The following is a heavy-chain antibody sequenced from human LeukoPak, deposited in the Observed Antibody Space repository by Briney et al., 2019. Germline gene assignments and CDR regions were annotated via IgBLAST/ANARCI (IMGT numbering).Heavy chain of an antibody. D-gene: IGHD6-13*01. V-gene: IGHV4-59*01. Sequence: SETLSLTCTVSGGSISSYYWSWIRQPPGKGLEWIGYIYYSGSTNYNPSLKSRVTISVDTSKNQFSLKLSSVTAADTAVYYCARGSSSWAYYYYYGMDVWGQGTTVTVSS. CDR1: GGSISSYY. CDR3: ARGSSSWAYYYYYGMDV. J-gene: IGHJ6*02. CDR2: IYYSGST.